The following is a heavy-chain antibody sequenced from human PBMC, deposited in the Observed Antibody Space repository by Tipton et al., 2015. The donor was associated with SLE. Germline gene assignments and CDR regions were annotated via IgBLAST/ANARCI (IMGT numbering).Heavy chain of an antibody. J-gene: IGHJ4*02. CDR3: AGSSWNYGFFDY. CDR1: GVSVSPNH. CDR2: LYGAAER. Sequence: GSLRLSCEAYGVSVSPNHMSWVRQAPGKGLEWVSLLYGAAERYNADSVKGRFTISRDNSKNTLYLHMNSLRADDTAVYYCAGSSWNYGFFDYWGQGTLVTVSS. V-gene: IGHV3-53*01. D-gene: IGHD1-7*01.